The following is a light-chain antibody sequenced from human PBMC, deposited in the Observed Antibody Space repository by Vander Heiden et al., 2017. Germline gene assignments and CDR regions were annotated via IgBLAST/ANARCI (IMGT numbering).Light chain of an antibody. J-gene: IGLJ3*02. Sequence: SYELTQPPSVSVSPGQTASITCSGAKLGDKYACWYQQKPGQSPVWGIYQDSRRPSGIPERFSGSNSGNKATLTISGTQAMDGAYDYRQAWDSGSGVFGGGTKLTV. CDR3: QAWDSGSGV. CDR2: QDS. CDR1: KLGDKY. V-gene: IGLV3-1*01.